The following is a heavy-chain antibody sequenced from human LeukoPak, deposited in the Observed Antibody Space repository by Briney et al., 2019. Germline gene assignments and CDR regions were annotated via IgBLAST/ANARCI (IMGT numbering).Heavy chain of an antibody. D-gene: IGHD3-16*01. Sequence: ASVKVSCKTSGYTFTSYHMHWVRQAPGQGLEWVAIIKSTGDTTVYAQKFQGRVTVTRDTSTSTVYMDLSSLSSEDTAVYYCVRISRWGPYWGQGTLVTVSS. J-gene: IGHJ4*02. V-gene: IGHV1-46*01. CDR3: VRISRWGPY. CDR2: IKSTGDTT. CDR1: GYTFTSYH.